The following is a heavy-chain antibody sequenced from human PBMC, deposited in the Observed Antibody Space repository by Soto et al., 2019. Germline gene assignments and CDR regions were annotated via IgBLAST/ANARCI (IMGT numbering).Heavy chain of an antibody. CDR2: MYHSGST. D-gene: IGHD2-2*01. CDR1: GGSISSGGYS. V-gene: IGHV4-30-2*01. Sequence: QLQLQESGSGLVKPSQTLSLTCAVSGGSISSGGYSWSWIRQPPGKGLEWIGYMYHSGSTYYNPSLKSRVTISIDRSKNQFSLKLSSVTAADTAVYHCARVPDYWGQGILVTVSS. CDR3: ARVPDY. J-gene: IGHJ4*02.